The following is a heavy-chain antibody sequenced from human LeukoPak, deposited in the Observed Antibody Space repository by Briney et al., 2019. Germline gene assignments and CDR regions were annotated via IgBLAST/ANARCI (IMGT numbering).Heavy chain of an antibody. J-gene: IGHJ4*01. V-gene: IGHV4-59*08. CDR2: IYYSGIT. Sequence: PSETLSLTCTVSGGSISSYYWSWIRQPPGKGLELIGYIYYSGITSYNPSLKSRVTISLDTSKNHFSLKLTSVTAADTAVYYCARRGSSGWYADFDYWGHGTLVTVSS. CDR1: GGSISSYY. CDR3: ARRGSSGWYADFDY. D-gene: IGHD6-19*01.